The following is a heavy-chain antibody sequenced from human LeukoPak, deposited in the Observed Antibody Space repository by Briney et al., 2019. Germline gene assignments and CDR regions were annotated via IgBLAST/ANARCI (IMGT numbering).Heavy chain of an antibody. CDR1: GGSISSYY. Sequence: SSETLSLTCSVSGGSISSYYWSWIRQPPGKGLEWIGYIYYSGSANYNPSLKSRVTISVDTSKNQFSLKLTSVTAADTAVYYCARHNRGYPHNWFDPWGQGTLVTVSS. V-gene: IGHV4-59*08. J-gene: IGHJ5*02. CDR3: ARHNRGYPHNWFDP. D-gene: IGHD5-12*01. CDR2: IYYSGSA.